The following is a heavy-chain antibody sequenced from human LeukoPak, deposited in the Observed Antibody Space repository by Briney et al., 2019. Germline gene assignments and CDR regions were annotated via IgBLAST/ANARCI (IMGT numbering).Heavy chain of an antibody. CDR3: ARDRITMVRGVIIKGNWFDP. Sequence: SETLSLTCTVSGGFISSSSYYWGWIRQPPGKGLEWIGSIYYSGSTCYNPSLKSRVTISVDTSKNQFSLKLSSVTAADTAVYYCARDRITMVRGVIIKGNWFDPWGQGTLVTVSS. CDR1: GGFISSSSYY. CDR2: IYYSGST. V-gene: IGHV4-39*07. D-gene: IGHD3-10*01. J-gene: IGHJ5*02.